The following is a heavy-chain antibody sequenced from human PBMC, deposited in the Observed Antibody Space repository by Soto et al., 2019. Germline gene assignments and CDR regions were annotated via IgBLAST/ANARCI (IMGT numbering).Heavy chain of an antibody. D-gene: IGHD2-2*01. CDR2: ISYDGSNK. Sequence: QVQLVESGGGVVQPGRSLRLSCAASGFTFSSYGMHWVRQAPGKGLEWVAVISYDGSNKYYADSVKGRFTISRDNSKNTLYLQMNSLRAEDMAVYYCAKDDPSTKVFDPWGQGTLVTVSS. J-gene: IGHJ5*02. CDR1: GFTFSSYG. CDR3: AKDDPSTKVFDP. V-gene: IGHV3-30*18.